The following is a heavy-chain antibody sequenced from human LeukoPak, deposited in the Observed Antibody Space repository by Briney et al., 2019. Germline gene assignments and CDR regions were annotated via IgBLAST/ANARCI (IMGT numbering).Heavy chain of an antibody. CDR3: ASEGPMTTVTTSGY. CDR1: GYSINSASY. J-gene: IGHJ4*02. CDR2: IHHSGST. Sequence: SETLSLTCAVSGYSINSASYWGCIRQPPGRGVEWIGSIHHSGSTYYNPSLKSRLTISVDTSKNQFSLKLSSVTAADTAVYYCASEGPMTTVTTSGYWGQGTLVTVSS. V-gene: IGHV4-38-2*01. D-gene: IGHD4-17*01.